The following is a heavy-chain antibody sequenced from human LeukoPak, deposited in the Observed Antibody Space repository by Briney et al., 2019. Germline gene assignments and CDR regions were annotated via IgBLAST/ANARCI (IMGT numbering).Heavy chain of an antibody. V-gene: IGHV7-4-1*02. CDR2: INTNTGNP. CDR3: ARDSVLRYFDWLLPNNMDV. J-gene: IGHJ6*03. D-gene: IGHD3-9*01. CDR1: GYSFTNYG. Sequence: ASVKVSCKASGYSFTNYGISWVRQAPGQGLEWMGWINTNTGNPTYAQGFTGRFVFSLDTSVSTAYLQISSLKAEDTAVYYCARDSVLRYFDWLLPNNMDVWGKGTTVTVSS.